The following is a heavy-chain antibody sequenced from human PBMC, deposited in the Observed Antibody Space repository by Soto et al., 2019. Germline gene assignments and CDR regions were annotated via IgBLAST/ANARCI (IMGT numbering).Heavy chain of an antibody. CDR1: GGSISSYY. J-gene: IGHJ4*02. CDR3: ARLSYGSGSYFGGDYFDY. Sequence: QVQLQESGPGLVKSSETLSLTCTVSGGSISSYYWSWIRQPPGKGLEWIGYIYYSGSTNYNPSLKSRVTISVDTSKTQFSLKLSSVTAADTAVYYCARLSYGSGSYFGGDYFDYWGQGTLVTVSS. CDR2: IYYSGST. D-gene: IGHD3-10*01. V-gene: IGHV4-59*08.